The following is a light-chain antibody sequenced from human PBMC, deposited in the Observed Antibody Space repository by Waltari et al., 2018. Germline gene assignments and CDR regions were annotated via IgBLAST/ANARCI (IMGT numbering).Light chain of an antibody. V-gene: IGKV3-20*01. CDR1: QSVSTVY. CDR3: HQDGYSPRT. CDR2: GAS. Sequence: EVVLTQSPATLSLSPGERATLSCRASQSVSTVYLAWFQQKPGQAPRLLIYGASSRATGIPDRFSGSGSGTDFTLTISRLEPEDFAVYYCHQDGYSPRTFGQGTKVDIK. J-gene: IGKJ1*01.